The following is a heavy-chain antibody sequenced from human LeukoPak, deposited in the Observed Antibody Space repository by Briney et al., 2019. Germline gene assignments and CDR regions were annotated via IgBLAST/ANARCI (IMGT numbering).Heavy chain of an antibody. CDR3: AKDLSNSWSFDY. Sequence: PGGSLRLSCAASGFTFSSHFMHWVRQAPGKGLEWVTFIQGDGSNKYYADSFKGRFTISRDNSKNTLYLQMSSLRAEDTAIYYCAKDLSNSWSFDYWGKGILVTVSS. CDR2: IQGDGSNK. D-gene: IGHD6-13*01. CDR1: GFTFSSHF. J-gene: IGHJ4*02. V-gene: IGHV3-30*02.